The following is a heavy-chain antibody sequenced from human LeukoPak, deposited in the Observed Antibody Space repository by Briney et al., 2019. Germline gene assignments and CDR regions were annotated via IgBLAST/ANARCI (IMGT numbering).Heavy chain of an antibody. CDR3: ARDTSAFLTGYYYMDV. Sequence: ASVKVSCKASGYTFTSYGINWVRQAPGQGLEWMGWISPYNGNTNYAQKLQGRVTMTTDTSTSTAYMDLRSLRSDDTAVYYCARDTSAFLTGYYYMDVWGKGTTVTVSS. CDR1: GYTFTSYG. J-gene: IGHJ6*03. D-gene: IGHD2-2*01. CDR2: ISPYNGNT. V-gene: IGHV1-18*01.